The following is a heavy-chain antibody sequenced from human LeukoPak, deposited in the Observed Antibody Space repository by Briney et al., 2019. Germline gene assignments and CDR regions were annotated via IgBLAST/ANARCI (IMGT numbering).Heavy chain of an antibody. CDR2: INPSSGAT. D-gene: IGHD3-22*01. CDR3: ARLKSSHGSSGYYTLDY. Sequence: ASVKVSCKASGYTFTDYNMHWVRQAPGQGLEWMGWINPSSGATNYAQRFQGSVTMTRDTSISTAYMELTRLRSDATAVYYCARLKSSHGSSGYYTLDYWGQGTLVTVSS. CDR1: GYTFTDYN. V-gene: IGHV1-2*02. J-gene: IGHJ4*02.